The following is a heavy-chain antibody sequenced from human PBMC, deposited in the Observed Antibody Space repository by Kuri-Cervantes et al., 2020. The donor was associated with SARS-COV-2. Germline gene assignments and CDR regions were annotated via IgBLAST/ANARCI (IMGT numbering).Heavy chain of an antibody. V-gene: IGHV3-7*01. Sequence: GGSLRLSCAASGFTFSSYWMSWVRQAPGKGLEWVANIKQDGSEKYYVDSVKGRFTTSRDNAKNSLYLQMNSLRAEDTAVYYCAKDGEDIVVVPAAPLDYWGQGTLVTVSS. CDR2: IKQDGSEK. CDR3: AKDGEDIVVVPAAPLDY. J-gene: IGHJ4*02. D-gene: IGHD2-2*01. CDR1: GFTFSSYW.